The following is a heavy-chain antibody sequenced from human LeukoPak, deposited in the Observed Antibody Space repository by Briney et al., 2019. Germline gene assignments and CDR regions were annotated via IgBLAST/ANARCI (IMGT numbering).Heavy chain of an antibody. Sequence: SETLSLTCAVYGGSFSGYYWSWIRQPPGKGLEWIGYIYDSGSTNYNPSLKSRVAISVDTSKNQFFLKLSSVTAADTAVYYCARAKFGGNSPASYYYYGMDVWGQGTTVTVSS. CDR1: GGSFSGYY. V-gene: IGHV4-59*01. D-gene: IGHD4-23*01. CDR3: ARAKFGGNSPASYYYYGMDV. CDR2: IYDSGST. J-gene: IGHJ6*02.